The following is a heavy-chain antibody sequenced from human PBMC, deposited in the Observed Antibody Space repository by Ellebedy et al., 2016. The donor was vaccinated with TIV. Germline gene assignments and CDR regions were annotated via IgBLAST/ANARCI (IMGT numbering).Heavy chain of an antibody. CDR2: IIPIFGSP. CDR3: TRDDRFSGTWYSAYFQY. V-gene: IGHV1-69*13. D-gene: IGHD1-26*01. CDR1: GGTFRNYT. Sequence: SVKVSXXASGGTFRNYTISWVRQAPGQGLEWMGGIIPIFGSPDYAQKFQGRVTITADESTSTAYMELSSLRSEDTAVYYCTRDDRFSGTWYSAYFQYWGQGTLVTVSS. J-gene: IGHJ1*01.